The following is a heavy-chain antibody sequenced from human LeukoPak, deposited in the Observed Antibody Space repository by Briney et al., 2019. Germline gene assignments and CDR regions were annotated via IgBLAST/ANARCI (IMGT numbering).Heavy chain of an antibody. CDR2: MNPNSGNT. J-gene: IGHJ6*02. CDR1: GYTFTSYD. V-gene: IGHV1-8*01. D-gene: IGHD2-15*01. CDR3: ARTIVVRYYYYYGMDV. Sequence: GASVKVSCKASGYTFTSYDINWVRQATGQGLEWMGWMNPNSGNTGYAQKIQGRVTMTRNTSISTAYMELSSLRSEDTAVYYCARTIVVRYYYYYGMDVWGQGTTVTVSS.